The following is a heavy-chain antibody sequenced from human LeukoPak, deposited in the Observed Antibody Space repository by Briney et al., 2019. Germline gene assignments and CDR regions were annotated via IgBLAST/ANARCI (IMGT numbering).Heavy chain of an antibody. Sequence: GGSLRLSCAASEFTFTSYELNWVRQAPGKGLEWVSYISSSGNTISYADSVKGRFTISRDNAKNSLYLQVISLRAEDTAVYYCARGPSIAARYDAFDIWGQGTMVTVSS. CDR2: ISSSGNTI. CDR3: ARGPSIAARYDAFDI. V-gene: IGHV3-48*03. CDR1: EFTFTSYE. J-gene: IGHJ3*02. D-gene: IGHD6-6*01.